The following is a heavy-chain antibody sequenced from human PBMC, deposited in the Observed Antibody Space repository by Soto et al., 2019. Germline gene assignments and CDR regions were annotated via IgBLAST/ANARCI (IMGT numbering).Heavy chain of an antibody. CDR2: FDPEDGET. D-gene: IGHD2-2*01. V-gene: IGHV1-24*01. J-gene: IGHJ4*02. CDR1: GYTLTELS. Sequence: VKVSCNVSGYTLTELSMHWVRQAPGKGLEWMGGFDPEDGETIYAQKFQGRVTMTEDTSTDTAYMELSSLRSEDTAVYYCATGLTVVPAALDYWGQGTLVTVSS. CDR3: ATGLTVVPAALDY.